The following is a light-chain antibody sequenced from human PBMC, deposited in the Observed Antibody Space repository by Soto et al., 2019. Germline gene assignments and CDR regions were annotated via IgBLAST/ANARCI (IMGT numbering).Light chain of an antibody. J-gene: IGKJ5*01. CDR3: QQYNTYST. V-gene: IGKV4-1*01. CDR1: QSFLYSSNNKNY. Sequence: DIVMTQSPDSLAVSLGERATINCKSSQSFLYSSNNKNYLAWYQQKPGKAPNPLIYDASSLKSGVPARFSGSGSGTEFTLTISSLQPDDFATYYCQQYNTYSTFGQGTRLEI. CDR2: DAS.